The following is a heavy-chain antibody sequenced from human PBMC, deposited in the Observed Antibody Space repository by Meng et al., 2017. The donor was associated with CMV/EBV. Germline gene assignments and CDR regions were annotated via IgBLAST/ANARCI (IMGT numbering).Heavy chain of an antibody. CDR1: GGSISSYY. V-gene: IGHV4-4*07. CDR3: ARDLMNCSSTSCANWFDP. Sequence: QGPGQGMGRPSETLSLTCPVSGGSISSYYWSWIRQTAGKGLEWIGRIYTSGSTNYNPSLKSRVTMSVDTSKNQFSLKLSSVTAADTAVYYCARDLMNCSSTSCANWFDPWGQGTLVTVSS. J-gene: IGHJ5*02. CDR2: IYTSGST. D-gene: IGHD2-2*01.